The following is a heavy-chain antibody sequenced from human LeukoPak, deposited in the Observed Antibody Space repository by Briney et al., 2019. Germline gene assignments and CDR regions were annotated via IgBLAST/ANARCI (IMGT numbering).Heavy chain of an antibody. CDR3: ARYSSSWYEIDY. CDR1: GFTFSSYG. D-gene: IGHD6-13*01. CDR2: IRYDGSNK. V-gene: IGHV3-30*02. Sequence: PGGSLRLSCAASGFTFSSYGMHWVRQAPGKGLEWVAFIRYDGSNKYYADSVKGRFTISRDNSKNTLYLQMNSLRAEDTAVYYCARYSSSWYEIDYWGQGTLVTVSS. J-gene: IGHJ4*02.